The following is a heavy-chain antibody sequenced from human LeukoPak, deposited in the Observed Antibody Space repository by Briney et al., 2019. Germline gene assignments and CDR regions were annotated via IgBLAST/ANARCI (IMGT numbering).Heavy chain of an antibody. D-gene: IGHD5-12*01. V-gene: IGHV3-11*04. Sequence: PGGSLRLSCAASGFTFSDYYMSWIRQAPGKGLEWVSYISSSGSTIYYADSVKGRFTISRDNAKNSLYLQMNSLRAEDTAVYYCARQATADYYYYYMDVWGKGTTVTVSS. CDR2: ISSSGSTI. CDR1: GFTFSDYY. J-gene: IGHJ6*03. CDR3: ARQATADYYYYYMDV.